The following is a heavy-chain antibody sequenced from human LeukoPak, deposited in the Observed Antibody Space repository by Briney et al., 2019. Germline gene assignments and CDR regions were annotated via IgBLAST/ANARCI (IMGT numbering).Heavy chain of an antibody. CDR2: FYPEDGET. CDR1: GYTLTELS. V-gene: IGHV1-24*01. CDR3: ATDLLVRTHYYYYGMDV. D-gene: IGHD6-13*01. J-gene: IGHJ6*02. Sequence: ASVKVSCAVSGYTLTELSMHSVPHAPGEGLEWVVGFYPEDGETIYAQKFQGRVTMTEDTSTDTAYMELSSLRSEDTAVYYCATDLLVRTHYYYYGMDVWGQGTTVTVSS.